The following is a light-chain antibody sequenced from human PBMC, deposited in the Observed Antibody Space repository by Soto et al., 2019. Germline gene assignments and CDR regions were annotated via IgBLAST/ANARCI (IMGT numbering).Light chain of an antibody. V-gene: IGLV4-60*03. Sequence: QAVVTQSSSASASLGSSVKLTCTLSSGHSSYIIAWHQQQSGKAPRFLMKLDGSGSYNKGSGIPDRFSGSSSGADRYLTISNLQSEDEADYYCETWDTDTRVFGGGTKVTVL. J-gene: IGLJ3*02. CDR3: ETWDTDTRV. CDR1: SGHSSYI. CDR2: LDGSGSY.